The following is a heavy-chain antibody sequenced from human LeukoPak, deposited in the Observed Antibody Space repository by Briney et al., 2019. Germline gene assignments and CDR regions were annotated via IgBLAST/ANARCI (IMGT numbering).Heavy chain of an antibody. CDR2: INTYSGDT. Sequence: ASVKISCKASGYTLNSYGVTWVRQAPGQGLEWLGWINTYSGDTNYAQKFQGRVTVTSDIIKNTINMDLWSLRPDDTAVYYCARVSRRSLDYWGQGSLVTVSS. D-gene: IGHD2-2*01. J-gene: IGHJ4*02. CDR1: GYTLNSYG. CDR3: ARVSRRSLDY. V-gene: IGHV1-18*01.